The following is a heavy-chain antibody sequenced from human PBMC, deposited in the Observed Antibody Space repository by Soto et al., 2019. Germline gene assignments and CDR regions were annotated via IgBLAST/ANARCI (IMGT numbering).Heavy chain of an antibody. CDR2: IYPGDSDT. V-gene: IGHV5-51*03. CDR3: STQPYCSGGPSTPPFFDC. D-gene: IGHD2-15*01. J-gene: IGHJ4*02. CDR1: GYSFSTHW. Sequence: EVKLVQSGAEVKKPGQSLQISCNGSGYSFSTHWIGWVRQMPGKGLEWMGIIYPGDSDTKYSPSFQGQVTISVDKSISTAFLQWSSPKASDTAMYYCSTQPYCSGGPSTPPFFDCWGQGALVTVSS.